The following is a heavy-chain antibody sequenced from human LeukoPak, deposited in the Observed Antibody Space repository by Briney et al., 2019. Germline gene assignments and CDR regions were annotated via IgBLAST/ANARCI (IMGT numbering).Heavy chain of an antibody. CDR2: INPNTGGT. D-gene: IGHD3-16*02. J-gene: IGHJ4*02. CDR3: ARGGQIYDYVWGSYLEF. V-gene: IGHV1-2*02. Sequence: GASVKVSCKASGYTFTSYGISWVRQAPGQGLEWMGWINPNTGGTKYAQRFQDRVTMTRDTSISTAYMELSSLTSDDTAVYYCARGGQIYDYVWGSYLEFWGQGTLVTVSS. CDR1: GYTFTSYG.